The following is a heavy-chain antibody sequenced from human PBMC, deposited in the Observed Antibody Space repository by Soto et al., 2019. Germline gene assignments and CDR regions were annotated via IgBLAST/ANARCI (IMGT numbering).Heavy chain of an antibody. D-gene: IGHD3-10*01. J-gene: IGHJ6*02. CDR3: ARDRLYGAGLIDV. Sequence: QVQLVESGGGVVQPGRSLRLSCAASGFTFSSYGMHWVRQAPGKGLEWVAVISSDGSDKYYADSVKGRFTISRDNCKNTLYVQLNRMRAEDTARYYCARDRLYGAGLIDVWGQGPTVTVSS. V-gene: IGHV3-30-3*01. CDR1: GFTFSSYG. CDR2: ISSDGSDK.